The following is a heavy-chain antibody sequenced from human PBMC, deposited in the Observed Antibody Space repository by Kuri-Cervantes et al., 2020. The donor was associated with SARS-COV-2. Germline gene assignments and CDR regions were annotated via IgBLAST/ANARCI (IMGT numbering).Heavy chain of an antibody. D-gene: IGHD2-2*01. Sequence: GGSLRLSCAASGFTFSSYDMHWVRQATGKGLEWVSAIGTAGDTYYPGSVKGRFTISRENAKNSLYLQMNSLRAGDTAVYYCARSRLGYCSSTSCYLDAFDIWGQGTMVTVSS. CDR2: IGTAGDT. V-gene: IGHV3-13*01. J-gene: IGHJ3*02. CDR3: ARSRLGYCSSTSCYLDAFDI. CDR1: GFTFSSYD.